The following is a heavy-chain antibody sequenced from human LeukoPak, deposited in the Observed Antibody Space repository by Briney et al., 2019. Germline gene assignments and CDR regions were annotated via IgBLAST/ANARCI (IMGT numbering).Heavy chain of an antibody. CDR3: AKDARRTSGWYFFDY. CDR2: ISDSGSIT. V-gene: IGHV3-23*01. D-gene: IGHD6-19*01. Sequence: PGGSLGLSCAASGFAFSSQAMGWVRQAPGKGLEWVSVISDSGSITYYADSVKGRFTISRDNSKNTLFLQMNSLRAEDTAVYYCAKDARRTSGWYFFDYWGQGTLVTVSS. CDR1: GFAFSSQA. J-gene: IGHJ4*02.